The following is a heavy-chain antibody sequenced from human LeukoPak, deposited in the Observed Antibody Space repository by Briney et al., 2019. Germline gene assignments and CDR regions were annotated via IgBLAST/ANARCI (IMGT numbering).Heavy chain of an antibody. D-gene: IGHD5-24*01. V-gene: IGHV4-59*01. CDR2: IYYSGNT. CDR3: ARGGSRDGYNRPLDY. CDR1: GVSIGSYY. Sequence: SETLSLTCTVSGVSIGSYYWSWIRQPPGKGLEWIGYIYYSGNTNYSPSLKSRVTTSVDTSKNQFSLKLSSVTAADTAVYYCARGGSRDGYNRPLDYWGQGTLVTVSS. J-gene: IGHJ4*02.